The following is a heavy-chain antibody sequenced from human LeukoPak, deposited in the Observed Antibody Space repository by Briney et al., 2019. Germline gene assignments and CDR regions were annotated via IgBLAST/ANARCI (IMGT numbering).Heavy chain of an antibody. V-gene: IGHV5-51*01. Sequence: GESLKISCKGSGYSFNNYWIGWVRQMPGKGLEWMGIIYPGDSDTKYSPSFQGQVTISADKSISTAYLQWSSLKASDTAVYYCARRDYFDTSGHNWFDPWGQGALVTVSS. D-gene: IGHD3-22*01. CDR2: IYPGDSDT. J-gene: IGHJ5*02. CDR3: ARRDYFDTSGHNWFDP. CDR1: GYSFNNYW.